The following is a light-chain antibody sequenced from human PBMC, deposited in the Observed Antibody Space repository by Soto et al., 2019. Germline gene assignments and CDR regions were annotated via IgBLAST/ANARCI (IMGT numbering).Light chain of an antibody. Sequence: QSVLTQPASVSGSPGQSITISCTGTSSDVGAYNYVSWYQQHPDKAPKLIIFEVSNRPSGISSRFSGSKSGNTASLTISGLQAEDEADYYCASYTSSSTSVIFGRGTKVTVL. CDR1: SSDVGAYNY. CDR2: EVS. V-gene: IGLV2-14*01. J-gene: IGLJ2*01. CDR3: ASYTSSSTSVI.